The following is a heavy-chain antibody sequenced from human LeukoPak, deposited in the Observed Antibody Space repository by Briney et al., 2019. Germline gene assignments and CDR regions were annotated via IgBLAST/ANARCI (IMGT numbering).Heavy chain of an antibody. CDR3: AELGITMIGGV. CDR1: GFTFSSYW. J-gene: IGHJ6*04. D-gene: IGHD3-10*02. V-gene: IGHV3-74*01. Sequence: PGGSLRLSCAASGFTFSSYWMHWVRQAPGKGLVWVSRINSDGSSTRYADSVKGRFTISRDNAKNTLYLQMSSLRAEDTAVYYCAELGITMIGGVWGKGTTVTISS. CDR2: INSDGSST.